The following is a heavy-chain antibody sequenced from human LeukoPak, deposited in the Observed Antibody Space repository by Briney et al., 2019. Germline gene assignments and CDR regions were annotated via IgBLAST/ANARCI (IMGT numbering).Heavy chain of an antibody. Sequence: KPLETLSLTCTVSGGSISSSSYYWGWIRQPPGKGLEWIGSIYSVGSTNYNPSLKSRVTISVDTSKNQFSLKLSSVTAADTAVYYCAGPYSNNWPFDSWGQGTLVTVSS. CDR1: GGSISSSSYY. V-gene: IGHV4-39*01. D-gene: IGHD1-1*01. CDR2: IYSVGST. CDR3: AGPYSNNWPFDS. J-gene: IGHJ4*02.